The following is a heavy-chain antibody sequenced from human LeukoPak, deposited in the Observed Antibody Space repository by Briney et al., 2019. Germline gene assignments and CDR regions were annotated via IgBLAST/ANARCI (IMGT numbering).Heavy chain of an antibody. CDR1: GFTFSTYS. J-gene: IGHJ3*02. D-gene: IGHD2/OR15-2a*01. CDR3: ARDRFYALDI. CDR2: ISGSSSTI. V-gene: IGHV3-48*02. Sequence: GGSLRLSCAASGFTFSTYSMNWVRQAPGKGLEWISYISGSSSTIYYADSMKGRFTISRDNAKNSLYLQMNSLRDEDTAVYFCARDRFYALDIGAQGTRVTV.